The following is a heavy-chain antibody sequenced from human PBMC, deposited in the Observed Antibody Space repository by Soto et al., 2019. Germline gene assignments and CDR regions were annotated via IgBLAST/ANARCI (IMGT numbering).Heavy chain of an antibody. CDR3: ARDGYCSGGSCYSSRYVEDYYYYYYMDV. CDR1: GFTFSSYS. D-gene: IGHD2-15*01. CDR2: ISSSSSYI. Sequence: GGSLRLSCAASGFTFSSYSMNWVRQAPGKGLEWVSSISSSSSYIYYADSVKGRFTISRDNAKNSLYLQMNSLRAEDTAVYYCARDGYCSGGSCYSSRYVEDYYYYYYMDVWGKGTTVTVSS. J-gene: IGHJ6*03. V-gene: IGHV3-21*01.